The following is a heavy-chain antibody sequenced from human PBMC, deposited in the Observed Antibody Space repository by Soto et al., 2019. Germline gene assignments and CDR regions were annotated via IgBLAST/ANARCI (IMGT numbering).Heavy chain of an antibody. CDR3: ARFEQLVIH. J-gene: IGHJ1*01. D-gene: IGHD6-13*01. CDR2: FIPIFGTL. CDR1: GGTFSNFA. Sequence: VQLVQSGAEVKKPGSSVKVSCKASGGTFSNFAISRVRQAPGPGLEWMGGFIPIFGTLNYAQRFQGRLTISADETTSTAYLELSRLRSEDTAVYYCARFEQLVIHWGQGTLVSVSS. V-gene: IGHV1-69*01.